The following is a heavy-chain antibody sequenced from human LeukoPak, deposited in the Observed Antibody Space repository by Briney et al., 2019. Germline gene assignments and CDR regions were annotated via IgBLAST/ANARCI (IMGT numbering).Heavy chain of an antibody. CDR1: GYTFTGYY. Sequence: ASVKVSCKASGYTFTGYYMHWVRQAPGQGLEWMGWINPNSGGTNYAQKFQGRVTMTRDTSISTAYMELSRLRSDDTAVYYCARVQTYYDILTGYYYYYYMDVWGKGTTVTISS. V-gene: IGHV1-2*02. J-gene: IGHJ6*03. D-gene: IGHD3-9*01. CDR2: INPNSGGT. CDR3: ARVQTYYDILTGYYYYYYMDV.